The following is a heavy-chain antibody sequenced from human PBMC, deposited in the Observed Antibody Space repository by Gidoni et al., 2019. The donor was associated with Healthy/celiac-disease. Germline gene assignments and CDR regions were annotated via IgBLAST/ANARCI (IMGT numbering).Heavy chain of an antibody. CDR2: INHSGRT. CDR1: GGSFSGYY. Sequence: QVQLQQWGAGLLKPSETLSLTCAVYGGSFSGYYWSWIRQPPGKGLEWIGEINHSGRTNYNPSLKSRVTISVDTSKNQFSLKLSSVTAADTAVYYCARYLTGRSSASYWYYYYMDVWGKGTTVTVSS. CDR3: ARYLTGRSSASYWYYYYMDV. D-gene: IGHD2-2*01. J-gene: IGHJ6*03. V-gene: IGHV4-34*01.